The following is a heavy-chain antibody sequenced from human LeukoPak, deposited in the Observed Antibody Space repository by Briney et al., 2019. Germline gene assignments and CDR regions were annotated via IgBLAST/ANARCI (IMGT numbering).Heavy chain of an antibody. D-gene: IGHD3-22*01. CDR1: GGSISSYY. V-gene: IGHV4-59*01. CDR3: ARVPDSRYYYGMDV. J-gene: IGHJ6*02. CDR2: IYYSGST. Sequence: SETLSLTCTVSGGSISSYYWSWIRQPPGKGLEWIGYIYYSGSTNYNPSLKSRVTISVDTSKNQFSLKLSSVTAADTAVYYCARVPDSRYYYGMDVWGQGTTVTVSS.